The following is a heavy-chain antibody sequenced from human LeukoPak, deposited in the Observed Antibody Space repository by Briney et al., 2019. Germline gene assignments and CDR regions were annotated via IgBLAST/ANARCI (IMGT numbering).Heavy chain of an antibody. Sequence: GESLKISCKGSGYSFTSYWIGWVRQMPGKGLEWMGIIYPGDSDTRHSPSFQGQVTISADKSISTAYLQWSSLKASDTAMYYCARQNMAITDAFDIWGQGTMVTVSS. CDR2: IYPGDSDT. V-gene: IGHV5-51*01. D-gene: IGHD4/OR15-4a*01. J-gene: IGHJ3*02. CDR1: GYSFTSYW. CDR3: ARQNMAITDAFDI.